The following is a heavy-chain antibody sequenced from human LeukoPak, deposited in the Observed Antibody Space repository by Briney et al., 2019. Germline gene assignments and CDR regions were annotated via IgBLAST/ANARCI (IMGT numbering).Heavy chain of an antibody. CDR2: IYYSGST. D-gene: IGHD2-15*01. V-gene: IGHV4-39*07. J-gene: IGHJ3*02. Sequence: SETLSLTCTVSGGSISSSSYYWGWIRQPPGKGLEWIGSIYYSGSTYYNPSLKSRVTISVDTSKNQFSLKLSSVTAADTAVYYCARGARWSCSGGSCYVWGIWGQGTMVTVSS. CDR1: GGSISSSSYY. CDR3: ARGARWSCSGGSCYVWGI.